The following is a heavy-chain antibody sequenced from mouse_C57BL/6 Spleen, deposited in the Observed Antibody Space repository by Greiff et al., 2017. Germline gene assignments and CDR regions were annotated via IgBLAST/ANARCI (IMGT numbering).Heavy chain of an antibody. CDR2: IYPGDGDT. CDR1: GYAFSSYW. Sequence: QVQLKESGAELVKPGASVKISCKASGYAFSSYWMNWVKQRPGKGLEWIGQIYPGDGDTNYNGKFKGKATLTADKSSSTAYMQLSSLTSEDSAVYFCARGSRRGYFDVWGTGTTVTVSS. CDR3: ARGSRRGYFDV. J-gene: IGHJ1*03. V-gene: IGHV1-80*01.